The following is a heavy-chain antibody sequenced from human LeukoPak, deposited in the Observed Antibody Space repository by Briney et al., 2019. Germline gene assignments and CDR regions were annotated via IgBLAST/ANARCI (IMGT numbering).Heavy chain of an antibody. CDR2: IWYDGNNK. D-gene: IGHD6-13*01. CDR1: GFTFSSYG. Sequence: GGSLRLSCAASGFTFSSYGMHRVRQAPGKGLEWVALIWYDGNNKYYADSVKGRFIISRDNSKDTLFLQMNSLRVEDTAVYYCARRIAAAGFDYWGQGTLVTVSS. J-gene: IGHJ4*02. V-gene: IGHV3-33*01. CDR3: ARRIAAAGFDY.